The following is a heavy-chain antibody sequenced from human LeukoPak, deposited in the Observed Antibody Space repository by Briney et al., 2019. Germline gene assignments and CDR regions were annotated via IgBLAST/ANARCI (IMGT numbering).Heavy chain of an antibody. J-gene: IGHJ3*02. CDR3: VQEGPRGLAFDI. Sequence: GGSLRLSCAASGFTFSSYGMHWVRQAPGKGLEWVAVISYDGSNKYYADSVKGRSTISRDNSKNTLYLQMNSLRVEDTAVYYCVQEGPRGLAFDIWGQGTKVTVSS. CDR1: GFTFSSYG. V-gene: IGHV3-30*18. CDR2: ISYDGSNK.